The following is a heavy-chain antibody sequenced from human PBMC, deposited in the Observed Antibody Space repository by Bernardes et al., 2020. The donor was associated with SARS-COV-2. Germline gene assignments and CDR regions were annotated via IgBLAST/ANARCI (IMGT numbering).Heavy chain of an antibody. D-gene: IGHD6-19*01. CDR3: AGEKAVAGYYYYGMDV. CDR2: ISAYNGNT. V-gene: IGHV1-18*01. CDR1: GYTFTSYG. J-gene: IGHJ6*02. Sequence: ASVKVSCKASGYTFTSYGISWVRQAPGQGLEWMGWISAYNGNTNYAQKLQGRVTMTTDTSTSTAYMELRSLRSDDTAVYYCAGEKAVAGYYYYGMDVWGQGTTVTVSS.